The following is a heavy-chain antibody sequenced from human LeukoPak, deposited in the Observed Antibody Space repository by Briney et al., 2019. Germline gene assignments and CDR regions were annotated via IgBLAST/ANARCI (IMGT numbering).Heavy chain of an antibody. CDR1: GYTISSGYY. CDR2: IYYSGST. D-gene: IGHD2-15*01. Sequence: SETLSLTCTVSGYTISSGYYWSWIRQPPGKGLEWIGSIYYSGSTYYNPSLKSRVTISVDTSKNQFSLKLSSVTAADTAVYYCARVRHCSGGSCYVNYYYYMDVWGKGTTVTVSS. V-gene: IGHV4-38-2*02. J-gene: IGHJ6*03. CDR3: ARVRHCSGGSCYVNYYYYMDV.